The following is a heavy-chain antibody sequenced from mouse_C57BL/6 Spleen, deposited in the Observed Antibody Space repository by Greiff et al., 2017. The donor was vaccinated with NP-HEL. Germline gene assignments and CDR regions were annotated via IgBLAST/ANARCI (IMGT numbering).Heavy chain of an antibody. J-gene: IGHJ3*01. CDR3: ARWDYDEAY. Sequence: QVQLQQSGPELVKPGASVKISCKASGYAFSSSWMNWVKQRPGKGLEWIGRLYPGDGDTNYNGKFKGKATLTADKSSSTAYMQLSSLTSEDSAVYFCARWDYDEAYWGQGTLVTVSA. D-gene: IGHD2-4*01. CDR2: LYPGDGDT. CDR1: GYAFSSSW. V-gene: IGHV1-82*01.